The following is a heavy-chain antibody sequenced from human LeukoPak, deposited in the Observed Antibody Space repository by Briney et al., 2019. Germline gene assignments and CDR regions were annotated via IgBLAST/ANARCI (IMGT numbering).Heavy chain of an antibody. CDR1: GYTFTGYY. D-gene: IGHD5-24*01. Sequence: ASVKASCKASGYTFTGYYMHWVRQAPGQGLEWMGWINPNSGGTNYAQKFQGRVTMTRDTSISTAYMELSRLRSDDTAVYYCARKGVKEMATIWYAFDIWGQGTMVTVSS. V-gene: IGHV1-2*02. CDR3: ARKGVKEMATIWYAFDI. CDR2: INPNSGGT. J-gene: IGHJ3*02.